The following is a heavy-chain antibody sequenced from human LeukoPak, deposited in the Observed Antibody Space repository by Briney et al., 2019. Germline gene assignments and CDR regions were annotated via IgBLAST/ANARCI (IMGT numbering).Heavy chain of an antibody. J-gene: IGHJ6*02. Sequence: SVKVSCKASGYTFTSYGISWVRQAPGQGLEWMGGIIPIFGTANYAQKFQGRVTITAEESASTAYMELSSLRSEDTAVYYCARSDILTGYYAGYYGMDVWGQGTTVTVSS. V-gene: IGHV1-69*13. CDR1: GYTFTSYG. CDR2: IIPIFGTA. D-gene: IGHD3-9*01. CDR3: ARSDILTGYYAGYYGMDV.